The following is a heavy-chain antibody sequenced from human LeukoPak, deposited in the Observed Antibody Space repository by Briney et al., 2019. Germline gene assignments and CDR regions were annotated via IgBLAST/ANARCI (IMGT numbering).Heavy chain of an antibody. CDR3: ARDGDSSSSPWFDP. CDR1: GYTFIDYY. CDR2: INPNSGVT. J-gene: IGHJ5*02. V-gene: IGHV1-2*02. Sequence: ASVKVSCKASGYTFIDYYIHWVRQAPGQGLEWMGWINPNSGVTKYAQNFQGRVTMTRDTSISTAYMEVNRLRSDDTAVYYCARDGDSSSSPWFDPWGQGTLVTVSS. D-gene: IGHD6-6*01.